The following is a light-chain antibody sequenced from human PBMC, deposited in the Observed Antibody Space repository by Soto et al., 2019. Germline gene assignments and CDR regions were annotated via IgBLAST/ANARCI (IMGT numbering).Light chain of an antibody. V-gene: IGLV2-23*01. Sequence: QSALTQPASVSWSPGQSITISCTGTSSDVGSYNLVSWYQQHPGKAPKLMIYEGSKRPSGVSNRFSGSKSGNTASLTISGLQAEDEADYYCCSYAGSSTYVFGTGTQLTVL. J-gene: IGLJ1*01. CDR3: CSYAGSSTYV. CDR1: SSDVGSYNL. CDR2: EGS.